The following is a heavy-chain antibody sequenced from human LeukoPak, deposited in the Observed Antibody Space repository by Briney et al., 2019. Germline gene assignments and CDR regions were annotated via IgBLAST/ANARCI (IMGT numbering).Heavy chain of an antibody. D-gene: IGHD2-15*01. CDR3: ASLVSAATHFDY. V-gene: IGHV3-48*01. CDR1: GFTFSSYS. Sequence: PGGSLRLSCAASGFTFSSYSMNWVRQAAGKGLEWVSYISCSSSTIYYADSVKGRFTISRDNAKNSLYLQMNSLRAEDTAVYYCASLVSAATHFDYWGQGTLVTVSS. J-gene: IGHJ4*02. CDR2: ISCSSSTI.